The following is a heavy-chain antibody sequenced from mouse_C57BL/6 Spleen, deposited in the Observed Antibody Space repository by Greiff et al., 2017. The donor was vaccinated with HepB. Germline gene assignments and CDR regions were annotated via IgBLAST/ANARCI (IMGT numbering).Heavy chain of an antibody. J-gene: IGHJ4*01. V-gene: IGHV1-5*01. CDR1: GYTFTSYW. CDR2: IYPGNSDT. CDR3: TRTYDYDEGYAMDY. D-gene: IGHD2-4*01. Sequence: EVQVVESGTVLARPGASVKMSCKTSGYTFTSYWMHWVKQRPGQGLEWIGAIYPGNSDTSYNQKFKGKAKLTAVTSASTAYMELSSLTNEDSAVYYCTRTYDYDEGYAMDYWGQGTSVTVSS.